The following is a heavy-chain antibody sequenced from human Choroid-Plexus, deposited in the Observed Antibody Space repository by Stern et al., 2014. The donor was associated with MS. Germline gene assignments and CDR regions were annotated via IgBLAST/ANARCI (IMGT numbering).Heavy chain of an antibody. J-gene: IGHJ4*02. Sequence: VPLLESGGGVVQPGRPLSLSCAASGFSFSSFGMHWVRQAPAKGLEWVALISYDGSKDYADSVKGRFAISRDNSKNTLYLQMNSLRAEDTAVYYCAKDRQYLTFFFDFWGQGSLVTVSS. D-gene: IGHD2/OR15-2a*01. CDR3: AKDRQYLTFFFDF. V-gene: IGHV3-30*18. CDR1: GFSFSSFG. CDR2: ISYDGSK.